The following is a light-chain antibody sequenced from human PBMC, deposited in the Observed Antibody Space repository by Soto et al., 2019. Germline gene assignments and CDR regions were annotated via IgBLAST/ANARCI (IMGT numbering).Light chain of an antibody. Sequence: AIQLTQSPSSLSASVGDRVTITCRASQGISSALAWYQQKPGKAPKLLIYDASSLESGVPSRFSGSGSGTDFALTISSLQPEDFATYYCQQFNSYPITFGQGTRLEIK. CDR3: QQFNSYPIT. CDR1: QGISSA. V-gene: IGKV1-13*02. J-gene: IGKJ5*01. CDR2: DAS.